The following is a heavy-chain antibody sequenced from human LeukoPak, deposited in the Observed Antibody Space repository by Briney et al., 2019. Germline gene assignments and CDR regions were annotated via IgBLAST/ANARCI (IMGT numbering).Heavy chain of an antibody. CDR3: ARVYSGSYNNWFDP. CDR1: GYTFTSYD. CDR2: MNPNSGNT. V-gene: IGHV1-8*01. J-gene: IGHJ5*02. D-gene: IGHD1-26*01. Sequence: ASVKVSCKASGYTFTSYDINWVRQATGQGLEWMGWMNPNSGNTGYAQKFQGRVTMTRNTSISTAYMELSSLRSEDTAVYYCARVYSGSYNNWFDPWGQGTLVTVSS.